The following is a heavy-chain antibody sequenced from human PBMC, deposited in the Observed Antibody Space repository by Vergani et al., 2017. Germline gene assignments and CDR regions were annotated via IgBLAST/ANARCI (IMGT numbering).Heavy chain of an antibody. J-gene: IGHJ4*02. D-gene: IGHD2-15*01. CDR2: MDYSGST. CDR3: ASKRGACRAAYCHSDDF. V-gene: IGHV4-39*01. Sequence: QVQLQESGPGLVKPSETLSLTCTVSGDSVISTDYHWGCLRQPPGKGLEWIGSMDYSGSTSYNPSLESRISISFATPKNQFSLRLTSVTAADTAVYYCASKRGACRAAYCHSDDFWGPGTLVGVSS. CDR1: GDSVISTDYH.